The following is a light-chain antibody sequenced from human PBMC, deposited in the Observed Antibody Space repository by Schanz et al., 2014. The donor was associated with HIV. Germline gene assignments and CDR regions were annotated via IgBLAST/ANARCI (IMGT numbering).Light chain of an antibody. J-gene: IGKJ4*01. CDR2: AAS. Sequence: DIQLTQSPSFLSASVGDRVTITCRPSQGISDYLAWYQQKPGKAPKILIYAASTLHSGVPSRFSGSGSGTEFTLTISSLQPEDFATYYCQQANSFPLTFGGGTKVEIK. V-gene: IGKV1-9*01. CDR3: QQANSFPLT. CDR1: QGISDY.